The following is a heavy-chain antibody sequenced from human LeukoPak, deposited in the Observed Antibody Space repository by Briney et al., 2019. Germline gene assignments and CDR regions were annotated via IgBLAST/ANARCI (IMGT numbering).Heavy chain of an antibody. V-gene: IGHV1-2*02. CDR1: GYTFTGYY. J-gene: IGHJ5*02. Sequence: ASVKVSCKASGYTFTGYYMHWVRQAPGQGPEWMGWINPNSGGTIYAQKFQGRVTMTRDTSISTAYMELSRLRSDDTAVYFCARDKAVGGFNWLDPWGQGSLVTVSS. CDR2: INPNSGGT. D-gene: IGHD6-19*01. CDR3: ARDKAVGGFNWLDP.